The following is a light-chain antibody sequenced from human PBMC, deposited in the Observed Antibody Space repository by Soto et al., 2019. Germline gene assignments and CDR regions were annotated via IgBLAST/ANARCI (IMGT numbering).Light chain of an antibody. CDR1: QSVSRDY. CDR2: AAS. J-gene: IGKJ1*01. V-gene: IGKV3-20*01. CDR3: QQYGSSPRT. Sequence: EIVLTQSPDTLSLSPGERATLSCRASQSVSRDYLAWYQQKPGQPPRLLIYAASSRATGIPDRFSGSGSGTDFTLTISRLEPEDFAVYYCQQYGSSPRTFGQGTKVEIK.